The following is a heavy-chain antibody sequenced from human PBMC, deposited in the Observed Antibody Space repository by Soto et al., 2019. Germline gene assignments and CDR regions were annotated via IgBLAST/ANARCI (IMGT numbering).Heavy chain of an antibody. Sequence: GASVKVSCKASGYTFTSYGMSWVRQAPGQGLEWMGIINPSGGSTSYAQKFQGRVTMTRDTSTSTVYMELSSLRSEDTAVYYCARVGYGYAYRFDYWGQGTLVTVS. CDR2: INPSGGST. J-gene: IGHJ4*02. CDR3: ARVGYGYAYRFDY. V-gene: IGHV1-46*01. D-gene: IGHD5-18*01. CDR1: GYTFTSYG.